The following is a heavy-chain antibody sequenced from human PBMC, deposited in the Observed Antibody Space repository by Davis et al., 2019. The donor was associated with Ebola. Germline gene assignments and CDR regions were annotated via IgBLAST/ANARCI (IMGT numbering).Heavy chain of an antibody. D-gene: IGHD1-26*01. V-gene: IGHV3-23*01. CDR3: AKDTSNIWFDI. J-gene: IGHJ3*02. Sequence: GESLKISCAASGFIFSNYAMHWVRQAPGKGLEWVSTLGTSADTYYADSVKGRFTISRDNSKNTLYLQMNGLRVEDTAIYYCAKDTSNIWFDIWGQGTNVTVSS. CDR1: GFIFSNYA. CDR2: LGTSADT.